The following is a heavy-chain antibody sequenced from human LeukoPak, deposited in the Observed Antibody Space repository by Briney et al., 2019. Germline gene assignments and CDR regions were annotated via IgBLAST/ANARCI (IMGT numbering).Heavy chain of an antibody. J-gene: IGHJ5*02. CDR3: ATVAAGTAIGWFDP. V-gene: IGHV1-2*02. Sequence: ASVKVSCKASGYTFTGYYMHWVRQAPGQGLEWMGWINPNSGGTNYAQKFQGRVTMTRDTSISTAYMELSSLRSEDTAVYYCATVAAGTAIGWFDPWGQGTLVTVSS. D-gene: IGHD6-13*01. CDR2: INPNSGGT. CDR1: GYTFTGYY.